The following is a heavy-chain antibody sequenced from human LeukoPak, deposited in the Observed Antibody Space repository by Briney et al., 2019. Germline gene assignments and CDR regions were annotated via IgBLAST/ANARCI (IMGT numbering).Heavy chain of an antibody. CDR2: IYYSGST. J-gene: IGHJ5*02. CDR1: GGSISSSSYY. D-gene: IGHD4-17*01. CDR3: ARLLYDGDYL. V-gene: IGHV4-39*01. Sequence: PSETLSLTCTVSGGSISSSSYYWGWIRQPPGKGLEWIGSIYYSGSTYYNPSLKSRVTISVDTSKNQFSLKLSSVTAADTAVYYRARLLYDGDYLWGQGTLVTVSS.